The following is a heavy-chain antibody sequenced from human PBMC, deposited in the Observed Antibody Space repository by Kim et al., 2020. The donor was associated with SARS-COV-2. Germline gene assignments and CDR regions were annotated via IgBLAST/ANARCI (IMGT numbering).Heavy chain of an antibody. CDR3: AKDRIAAAGTGFDY. J-gene: IGHJ4*02. V-gene: IGHV3-30*18. Sequence: GGSLRLSCAASGFTFSSYGMHWVRQAPGKGLEWVAVISYDGSNKYYADSVKGRFTISRDNSKNTLYLQMNSLRAEDTAVYYCAKDRIAAAGTGFDYWGQGTLVTVSS. D-gene: IGHD6-13*01. CDR1: GFTFSSYG. CDR2: ISYDGSNK.